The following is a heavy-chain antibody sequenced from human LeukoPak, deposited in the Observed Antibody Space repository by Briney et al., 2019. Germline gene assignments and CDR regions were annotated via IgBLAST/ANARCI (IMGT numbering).Heavy chain of an antibody. V-gene: IGHV3-33*01. CDR1: GFTFSSYG. CDR3: ARAHGDCSSTSCYMDFDF. CDR2: IFDDGSSE. D-gene: IGHD2-2*02. Sequence: RSLRLSCAASGFTFSSYGMHWVRQAPGKGLEWVAVIFDDGSSEYYADSVKGRFTISRDDSKNTLYVQMNSPRTEDTAVYYCARAHGDCSSTSCYMDFDFWGQGTLVTVSS. J-gene: IGHJ4*02.